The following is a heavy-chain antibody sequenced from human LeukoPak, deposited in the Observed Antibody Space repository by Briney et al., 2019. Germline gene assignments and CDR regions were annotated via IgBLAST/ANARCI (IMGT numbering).Heavy chain of an antibody. D-gene: IGHD6-19*01. J-gene: IGHJ6*02. CDR1: GYTFTGYY. V-gene: IGHV1-2*02. CDR3: ARVDYYSSGWVAGRWYYYYGMDV. CDR2: INPNSGGT. Sequence: AASVKVSCKASGYTFTGYYMHWVRQAPGQGLEWMGWINPNSGGTNYAQKFQGRVTMTRDTSISTAYMELSRLRSDDTAVYYCARVDYYSSGWVAGRWYYYYGMDVWGQGTTVTVSS.